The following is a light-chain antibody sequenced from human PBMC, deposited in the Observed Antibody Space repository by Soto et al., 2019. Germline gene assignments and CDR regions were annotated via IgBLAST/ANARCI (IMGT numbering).Light chain of an antibody. CDR1: SSDVGGYNY. Sequence: QSALTQPASVSGSPGQSITISCTGTSSDVGGYNYVSWYQQHPGKAPKFMIYDVSNRPSGVSNRFSGSKSGNTASLTISGLQAEDEADYYCQSYDSSLSGVVFGGGTKVTVL. J-gene: IGLJ2*01. CDR3: QSYDSSLSGVV. CDR2: DVS. V-gene: IGLV2-14*01.